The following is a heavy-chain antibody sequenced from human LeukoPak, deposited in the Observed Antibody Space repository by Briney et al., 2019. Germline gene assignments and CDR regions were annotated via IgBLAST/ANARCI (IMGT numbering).Heavy chain of an antibody. CDR1: GGSISSSSYY. CDR3: ARAPLERFGELPFDY. CDR2: IYYSGST. Sequence: SETLSLTCTVSGGSISSSSYYWGWIRQPPGKGLEWIGSIYYSGSTYYNPSLKSRVTISVDTSKNQFSLKLSSVTAADTAVYYCARAPLERFGELPFDYWGQGTLVTVSS. V-gene: IGHV4-39*01. J-gene: IGHJ4*02. D-gene: IGHD3-10*01.